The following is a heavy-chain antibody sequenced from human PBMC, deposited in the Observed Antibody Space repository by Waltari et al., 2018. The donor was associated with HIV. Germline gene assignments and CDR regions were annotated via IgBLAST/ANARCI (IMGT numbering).Heavy chain of an antibody. V-gene: IGHV1-2*06. J-gene: IGHJ4*02. CDR1: GYTFIGYY. CDR3: TRIPKVGVYFDY. Sequence: QVQLVQSGAEVKKPGASVKVSCKASGYTFIGYYIHWVRQAPGQGLDWMGRINPISGGTDYAQKFQGRVTMTRDTSISTAYMELRRLRSDDTAVYFCTRIPKVGVYFDYWGQGTLVTVSS. D-gene: IGHD2-8*01. CDR2: INPISGGT.